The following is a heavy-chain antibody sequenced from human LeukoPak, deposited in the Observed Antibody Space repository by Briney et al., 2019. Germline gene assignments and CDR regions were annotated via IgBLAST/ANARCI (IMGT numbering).Heavy chain of an antibody. J-gene: IGHJ4*02. CDR2: IYHSGST. D-gene: IGHD3-22*01. Sequence: PSETLSLTCTVSGAFISSYYWSWIRQPPGKGLEWIGSIYHSGSTNYNPSLKSRVTISVDKSKNQFSLKLSSVTAADTAVYYCARGNHDSSGYLNPFDYWGQGTLVTVSS. CDR3: ARGNHDSSGYLNPFDY. V-gene: IGHV4-59*12. CDR1: GAFISSYY.